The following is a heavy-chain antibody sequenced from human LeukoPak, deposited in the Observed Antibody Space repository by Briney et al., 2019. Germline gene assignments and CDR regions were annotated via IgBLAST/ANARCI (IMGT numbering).Heavy chain of an antibody. CDR1: GGSISSSSYY. D-gene: IGHD1-1*01. CDR2: IYYSGST. V-gene: IGHV4-39*07. Sequence: SETLSLTCTVSGGSISSSSYYWGWIRQPPGKGLEWIGSIYYSGSTYYNPSLKSRVTISVDTSKNQFSLKLSSVTAADTAVYYCARGVRQRQYYFDYWGQGTLVTVSS. J-gene: IGHJ4*02. CDR3: ARGVRQRQYYFDY.